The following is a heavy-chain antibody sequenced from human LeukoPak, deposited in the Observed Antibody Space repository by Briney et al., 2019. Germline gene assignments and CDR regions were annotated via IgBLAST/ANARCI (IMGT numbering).Heavy chain of an antibody. D-gene: IGHD4-17*01. J-gene: IGHJ5*02. CDR1: GFTFSSYA. CDR2: ISGSGGST. Sequence: GGSLRLSCAASGFTFSSYAMSWVRQAPGKGLEWVSAISGSGGSTYYANSVKGRFTISRDNSKNTLYLQMNSLRAEDTAVYYCAKATVSVTRNWFDPWGQGTLVTVSS. CDR3: AKATVSVTRNWFDP. V-gene: IGHV3-23*01.